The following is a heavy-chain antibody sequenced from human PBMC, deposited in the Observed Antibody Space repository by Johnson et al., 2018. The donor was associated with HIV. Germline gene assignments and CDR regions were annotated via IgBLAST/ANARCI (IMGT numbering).Heavy chain of an antibody. V-gene: IGHV3-20*04. J-gene: IGHJ3*01. CDR1: GFSFDEYD. CDR3: VRDTYYYDRSGYLTRLRAFDV. Sequence: EVQLVESGGGLVQPGGSLRLSCEASGFSFDEYDMSWVRQAPGKGLEWVSGINWNGATPGSADSVKGRFTISRDNAKNFLYLQMNSLRGEDTALYYCVRDTYYYDRSGYLTRLRAFDVWGQGTMVTVSS. D-gene: IGHD3-22*01. CDR2: INWNGATP.